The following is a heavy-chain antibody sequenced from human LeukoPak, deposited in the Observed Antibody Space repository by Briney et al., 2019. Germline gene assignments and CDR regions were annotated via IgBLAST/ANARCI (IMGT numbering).Heavy chain of an antibody. CDR2: IYYSGST. CDR1: GGSISSYC. J-gene: IGHJ5*02. Sequence: SETLSLTCTVSGGSISSYCWSWIRQPPGKGLEWIGYIYYSGSTNYNPSLKSRVTISVDTSKNQFSLKLSSVTAADTAVYYCARGLRSWFDPWGQGTLVTVSS. CDR3: ARGLRSWFDP. V-gene: IGHV4-59*01.